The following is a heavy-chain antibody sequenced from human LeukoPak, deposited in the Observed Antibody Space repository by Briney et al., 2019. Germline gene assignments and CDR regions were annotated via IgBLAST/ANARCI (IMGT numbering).Heavy chain of an antibody. D-gene: IGHD6-13*01. CDR2: IYYSGNT. J-gene: IGHJ3*02. CDR1: GGSVSSGAYY. Sequence: SLTLSLTCTVSGGSVSSGAYYWNWIRRHPGKGLEWIGYIYYSGNTYYNPSLKSRVTMSVDTSKNQFSLKLNSVTAADTAVYYCASAIAAAGPDAFDIWGQGTMVTVSS. CDR3: ASAIAAAGPDAFDI. V-gene: IGHV4-31*03.